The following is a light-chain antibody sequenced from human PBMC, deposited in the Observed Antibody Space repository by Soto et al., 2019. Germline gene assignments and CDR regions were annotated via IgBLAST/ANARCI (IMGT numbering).Light chain of an antibody. J-gene: IGKJ4*01. CDR2: GAS. CDR3: PQYNSWPLT. CDR1: QTVSSN. Sequence: EIVMTQSPATLSVSPGERATLSCRASQTVSSNLAWYQQKPGQAPRLLIYGASTRATGIPASLSGSGSGTEFTLTISSLQSEDFAVYYCPQYNSWPLTFGGGAKVEIK. V-gene: IGKV3-15*01.